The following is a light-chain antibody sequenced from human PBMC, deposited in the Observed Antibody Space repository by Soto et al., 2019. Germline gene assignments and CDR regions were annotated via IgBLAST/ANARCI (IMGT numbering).Light chain of an antibody. J-gene: IGLJ1*01. CDR3: TSYTSSSTRV. V-gene: IGLV2-14*01. CDR1: SSDVGGYNY. CDR2: EVN. Sequence: QSALTQPASVSGSPGQSITISCTGTSSDVGGYNYVSWYQQHPGKAPKLMIYEVNNRPSGVSNRFSGSKSGNTASLTISGLQAEDEADYYCTSYTSSSTRVFGSGTKGTVL.